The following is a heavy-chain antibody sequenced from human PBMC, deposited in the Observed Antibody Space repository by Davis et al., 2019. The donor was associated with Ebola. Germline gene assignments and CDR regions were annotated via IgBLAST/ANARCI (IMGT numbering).Heavy chain of an antibody. J-gene: IGHJ6*02. CDR3: ARAMVQGVIIHYYYGMDV. Sequence: ASVKVSCKASGYTFTSYAMHWVRQAPGQRLEWMGWINAGNGNTKYSQKFQGRVTITRDTSASTAYMELSSLRSEDTAVYYCARAMVQGVIIHYYYGMDVWGQGTTVTVSS. D-gene: IGHD3-10*01. CDR2: INAGNGNT. CDR1: GYTFTSYA. V-gene: IGHV1-3*01.